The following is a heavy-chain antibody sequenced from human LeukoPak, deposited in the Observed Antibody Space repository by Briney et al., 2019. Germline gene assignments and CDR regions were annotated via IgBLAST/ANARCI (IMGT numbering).Heavy chain of an antibody. Sequence: GGSLRLSCAASGFTFSSYGMHWVRQAPGKGLEWVAVISYDGSNKYYADSVKGRFTISRDNSKNTLYLQMNSLRAEDTAVYYCAKGSSSSWWRVLDAFDIWGQGTMVTVSS. D-gene: IGHD6-13*01. V-gene: IGHV3-30*18. CDR2: ISYDGSNK. J-gene: IGHJ3*02. CDR1: GFTFSSYG. CDR3: AKGSSSSWWRVLDAFDI.